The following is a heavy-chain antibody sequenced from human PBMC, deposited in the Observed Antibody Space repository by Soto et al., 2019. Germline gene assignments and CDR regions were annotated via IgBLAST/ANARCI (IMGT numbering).Heavy chain of an antibody. V-gene: IGHV3-48*02. D-gene: IGHD5-18*01. J-gene: IGHJ4*02. CDR2: ISSSSSTI. Sequence: GGSLRLSCTASGFTFSSYSMNWVRQAPGKGLEWVSYISSSSSTIDYADSVKGRFTISRDNAKNSLYLQMNSLRDEDTAMYYWARVISMDLLLHTAPGYWGQGTLVTVSS. CDR1: GFTFSSYS. CDR3: ARVISMDLLLHTAPGY.